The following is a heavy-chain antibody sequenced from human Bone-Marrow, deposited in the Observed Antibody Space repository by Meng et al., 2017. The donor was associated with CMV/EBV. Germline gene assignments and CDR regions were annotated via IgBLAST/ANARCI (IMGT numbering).Heavy chain of an antibody. CDR2: IYFSGGT. J-gene: IGHJ6*01. V-gene: IGHV4-31*03. Sequence: SETLSLTCTVSGGSISSAGYYWSWSRQHPGKCLEWIGYIYFSGGTYYNSSLKSRVTISLDTSKNQSSLNLSSVTAADTAMYYCARHPSPKGELYYYYGMHVWGQGTAVTVSS. D-gene: IGHD1-26*01. CDR1: GGSISSAGYY. CDR3: ARHPSPKGELYYYYGMHV.